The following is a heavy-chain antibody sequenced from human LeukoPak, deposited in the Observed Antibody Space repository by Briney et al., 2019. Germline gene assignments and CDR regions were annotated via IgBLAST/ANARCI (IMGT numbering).Heavy chain of an antibody. Sequence: SETLSLTCTVSGGTISSGSYYWSWIRQPAGKGLEWIGRIYTSGSTNYNPSLKSRVTISLDTSKNQFSLKLSSVTAADTAVYYCARRRAFIWSGYLYFDYWGQGTLVTVSS. V-gene: IGHV4-61*02. CDR3: ARRRAFIWSGYLYFDY. D-gene: IGHD3-3*01. CDR1: GGTISSGSYY. J-gene: IGHJ4*02. CDR2: IYTSGST.